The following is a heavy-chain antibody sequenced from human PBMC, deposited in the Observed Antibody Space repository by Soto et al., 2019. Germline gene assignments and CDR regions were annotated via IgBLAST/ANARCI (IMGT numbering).Heavy chain of an antibody. Sequence: SETLSLTCAVYGGSFSGYYWTWIRQPPGTGLEWIGEINHSGSTNYNPSLKSRVTISVDTSKNQFSLKLTSVTAADTAVYYCARDKITEIFDHWGQGTLVTVSS. D-gene: IGHD3-10*01. CDR3: ARDKITEIFDH. J-gene: IGHJ5*02. V-gene: IGHV4-34*01. CDR1: GGSFSGYY. CDR2: INHSGST.